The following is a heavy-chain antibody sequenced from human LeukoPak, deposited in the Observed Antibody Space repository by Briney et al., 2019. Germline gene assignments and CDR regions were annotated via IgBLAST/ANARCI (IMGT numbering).Heavy chain of an antibody. CDR3: ARDGECDGDCYSAQYYFDY. Sequence: ASVKVSCKVSGYTLTELSMHWVRQAPGKGLEWMGGFDPEDGETIYAQKFQGRVTMTEDTSTDTAYMELSSLRSEDTAVYYCARDGECDGDCYSAQYYFDYWGQGTLVTVSS. CDR1: GYTLTELS. V-gene: IGHV1-24*01. D-gene: IGHD2-21*02. CDR2: FDPEDGET. J-gene: IGHJ4*02.